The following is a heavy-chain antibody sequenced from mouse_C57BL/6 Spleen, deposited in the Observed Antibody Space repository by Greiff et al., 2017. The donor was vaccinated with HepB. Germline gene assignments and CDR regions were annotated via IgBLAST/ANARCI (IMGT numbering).Heavy chain of an antibody. J-gene: IGHJ3*01. CDR2: INPNNGGT. D-gene: IGHD3-3*01. Sequence: VQLKQSGPELVKPGASVKISCKASGYTFTDYYMNWVKQSHGKSLEWIGDINPNNGGTSYNQKFKGKATLTVDKSSSTAYMELRSLTSEDSAVYYCARGGPPFAYWGQGTLVTVSA. CDR1: GYTFTDYY. CDR3: ARGGPPFAY. V-gene: IGHV1-26*01.